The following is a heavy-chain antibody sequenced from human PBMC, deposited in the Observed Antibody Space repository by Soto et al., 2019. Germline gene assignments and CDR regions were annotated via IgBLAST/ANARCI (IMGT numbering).Heavy chain of an antibody. CDR1: GFTFSSYA. CDR2: ISGSGGST. CDR3: AKGRGLAVAGTLG. J-gene: IGHJ4*02. Sequence: EVQLLESGGGLVQPGGSLRLSCAASGFTFSSYAMSWVRQAPGKGLEWVSAISGSGGSTYYADSVKGRFTISRDNSKNTVYLQRNSLRAEDTAVYYCAKGRGLAVAGTLGWGQGTLVTVSS. D-gene: IGHD6-19*01. V-gene: IGHV3-23*01.